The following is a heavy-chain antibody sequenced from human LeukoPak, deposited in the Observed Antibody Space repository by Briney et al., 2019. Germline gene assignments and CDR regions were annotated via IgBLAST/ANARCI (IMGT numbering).Heavy chain of an antibody. D-gene: IGHD3-22*01. V-gene: IGHV4-30-2*02. CDR2: IYHSGST. CDR3: AKDLGGYNDYSGYYYPEAFDI. CDR1: GGSISSGSYY. J-gene: IGHJ3*02. Sequence: SETLSLTCTVSGGSISSGSYYWSWIRQPPGKGLEWIGYIYHSGSTYYNPSLKSRVTISLDTSKSQFSLKLTSVTAADTAVYYCAKDLGGYNDYSGYYYPEAFDIWGQGTMVTVSS.